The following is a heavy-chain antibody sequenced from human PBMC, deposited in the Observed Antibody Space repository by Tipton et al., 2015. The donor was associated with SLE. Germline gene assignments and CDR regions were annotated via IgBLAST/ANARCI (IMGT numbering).Heavy chain of an antibody. CDR3: ARKQPPDY. D-gene: IGHD5-18*01. CDR2: INPSSGDT. Sequence: QLVQSGAEVKKPGASVRVSCMASGYTFTDYYLHWVRQAPGQGLEWMGRINPSSGDTNYAQKFQGRVTMTRDSSISTAYMELSRLTSDDTAVYYCARKQPPDYWGQGALVTVSS. CDR1: GYTFTDYY. J-gene: IGHJ4*02. V-gene: IGHV1-2*06.